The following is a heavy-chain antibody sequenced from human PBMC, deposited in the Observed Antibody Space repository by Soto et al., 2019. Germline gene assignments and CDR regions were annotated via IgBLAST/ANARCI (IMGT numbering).Heavy chain of an antibody. V-gene: IGHV1-2*02. Sequence: QVQLVQSGAEVKKPGASVKVSCKASGYTFTDYHIHWVRQAPGQGLEWMGWIRPDTGGTSYAQKFQGRVTTTRDTPFSTAYMELTRLRSDDTAVYYCARILSAEVGALEYWGQGTLVTVSS. J-gene: IGHJ4*02. CDR3: ARILSAEVGALEY. D-gene: IGHD1-26*01. CDR2: IRPDTGGT. CDR1: GYTFTDYH.